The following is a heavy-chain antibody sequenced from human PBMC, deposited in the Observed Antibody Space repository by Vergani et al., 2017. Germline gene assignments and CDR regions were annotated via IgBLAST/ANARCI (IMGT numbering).Heavy chain of an antibody. CDR1: GGSISSGGYY. J-gene: IGHJ6*03. CDR3: ATGYCSSASCYDTYYYYMDV. D-gene: IGHD2-2*01. Sequence: QVQLQESGPGLVKASQTLSLTCTVSGGSISSGGYYWSWIRQHPGKGLEWIGYIYYSGSTYYNPSLKSRVTISVDTSKNQFSLKLSSVTAADTAVYYCATGYCSSASCYDTYYYYMDVWGKGTTVTVSS. CDR2: IYYSGST. V-gene: IGHV4-31*03.